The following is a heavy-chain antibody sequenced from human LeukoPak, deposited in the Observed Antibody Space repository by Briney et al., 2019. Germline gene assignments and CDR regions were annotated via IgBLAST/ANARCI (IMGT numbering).Heavy chain of an antibody. CDR2: ISYDGSRK. CDR1: EFTFSYYT. J-gene: IGHJ4*02. CDR3: ARRAGDYSHPYDY. Sequence: GGSLRLSCAASEFTFSYYTMHWVRQAPGKGLEWVAVISYDGSRKYYADSVKGRFTISRDNSKNTFHLQMNSLRAEDTAVYNCARRAGDYSHPYDYWGQGTLVTVSS. V-gene: IGHV3-30*14. D-gene: IGHD3-22*01.